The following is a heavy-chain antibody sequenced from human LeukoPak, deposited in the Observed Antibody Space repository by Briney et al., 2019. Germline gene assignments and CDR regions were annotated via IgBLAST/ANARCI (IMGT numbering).Heavy chain of an antibody. CDR3: AKDRGCSSTSCSSESDY. V-gene: IGHV3-23*01. CDR1: WFTLNNYA. Sequence: WGALRLSLAAPWFTLNNYAMSLVRQAPGKGPGWGLAFSGSGGSTYYADSVKGRFTISRDNSKNTLYLQMNSLRAEDTAVYYCAKDRGCSSTSCSSESDYWGQGTLVTVSS. D-gene: IGHD2-2*01. CDR2: FSGSGGST. J-gene: IGHJ4*02.